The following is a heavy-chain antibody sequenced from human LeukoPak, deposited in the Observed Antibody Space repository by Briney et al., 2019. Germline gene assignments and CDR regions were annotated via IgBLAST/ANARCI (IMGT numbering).Heavy chain of an antibody. CDR3: ARESHHWDY. Sequence: PGGSLRLSCAASGFTFSSYGMHWVRQAPGKGLEWVAVIWYDGSNKYYADPAKGRFTISRDNSKNTLYLQMNSLRAEDTAVYYCARESHHWDYWGQGTLVTVSS. CDR1: GFTFSSYG. D-gene: IGHD1-1*01. V-gene: IGHV3-33*01. J-gene: IGHJ4*02. CDR2: IWYDGSNK.